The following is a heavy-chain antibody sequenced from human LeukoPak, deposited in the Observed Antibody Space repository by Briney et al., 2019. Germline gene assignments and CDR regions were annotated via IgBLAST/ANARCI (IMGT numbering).Heavy chain of an antibody. CDR2: IIPIFGTA. CDR3: ARIVATSNHPGVIDP. V-gene: IGHV1-69*13. D-gene: IGHD5-12*01. CDR1: GGTFSSYA. J-gene: IGHJ5*02. Sequence: GASVKVSCKASGGTFSSYAISWVRQAPGQGLEWMGGIIPIFGTANYAQKFQGRVTITADESTSTAYMELSSLRSEDTAVYYCARIVATSNHPGVIDPWGQGTLVTVSS.